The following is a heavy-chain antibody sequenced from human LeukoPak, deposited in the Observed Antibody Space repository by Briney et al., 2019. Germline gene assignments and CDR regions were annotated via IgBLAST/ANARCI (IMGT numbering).Heavy chain of an antibody. CDR3: ARGRSGSYDDAFDI. Sequence: GASVKVSCKVSGYTLTELSMHWVRQAPGKGLEWMGGFDPEDGETIYAQKFQGRVTMTRDTSISTAYMELSRLRSDDTAVYYCARGRSGSYDDAFDIWGQGTMVTVSS. J-gene: IGHJ3*02. CDR2: FDPEDGET. V-gene: IGHV1-24*01. CDR1: GYTLTELS. D-gene: IGHD1-26*01.